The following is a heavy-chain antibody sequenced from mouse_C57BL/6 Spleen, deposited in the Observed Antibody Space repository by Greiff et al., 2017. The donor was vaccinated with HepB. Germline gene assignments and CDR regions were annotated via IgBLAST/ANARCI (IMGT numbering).Heavy chain of an antibody. V-gene: IGHV6-3*01. Sequence: DVMLVESGGGLVQPGGSMKLSCVASGFTFSNYWMNWVRQSPEKGLEWVAQIRLKSDNYATHYAESVKGRFTISRDDSKSSVYLQMNNLRAEDTGIYYCTAGGVYGNYDYYAMDYWGQGTSVTVSS. CDR3: TAGGVYGNYDYYAMDY. CDR2: IRLKSDNYAT. CDR1: GFTFSNYW. J-gene: IGHJ4*01. D-gene: IGHD2-1*01.